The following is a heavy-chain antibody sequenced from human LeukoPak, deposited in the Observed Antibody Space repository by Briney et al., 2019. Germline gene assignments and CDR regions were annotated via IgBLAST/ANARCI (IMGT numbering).Heavy chain of an antibody. CDR2: IIPIFGTA. CDR1: GGTFSSYV. V-gene: IGHV1-69*13. D-gene: IGHD3-22*01. CDR3: ARGSPMTSSGYYNH. Sequence: SVKVSCKASGGTFSSYVISWVRQAPGRGLEWMGGIIPIFGTANYAQKFQGRVTITADESTSTAYMELSSLRSEDTAVYYCARGSPMTSSGYYNHWGQGTLVTVSS. J-gene: IGHJ4*02.